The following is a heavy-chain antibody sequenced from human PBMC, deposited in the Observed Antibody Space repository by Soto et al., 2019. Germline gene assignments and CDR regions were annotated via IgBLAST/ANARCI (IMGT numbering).Heavy chain of an antibody. J-gene: IGHJ4*02. Sequence: SETLSLTCTVSGGSIRSYYWSWIRQPPGKGLEWIGYIYYSGSTNYNPSLKSRVTISVDTSKNQFSLKLSSVTAADTAVYYCARDYYGSGSYYDYWGQGTLVTVS. CDR1: GGSIRSYY. CDR3: ARDYYGSGSYYDY. CDR2: IYYSGST. V-gene: IGHV4-59*01. D-gene: IGHD3-10*01.